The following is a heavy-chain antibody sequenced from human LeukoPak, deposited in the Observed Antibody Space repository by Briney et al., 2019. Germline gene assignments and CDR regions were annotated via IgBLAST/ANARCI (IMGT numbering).Heavy chain of an antibody. CDR1: VFTFSRYA. D-gene: IGHD4-11*01. Sequence: QPGASLRLSCAASVFTFSRYAMIWVRQAPGKGLEGVSAISGGGGCTFYAAALKGRFTLSRDNSKNTLYLQMNSLRAEDTAVYYCATPGYSDYFFDYWGQGTLVTVSS. CDR3: ATPGYSDYFFDY. CDR2: ISGGGGCT. V-gene: IGHV3-23*01. J-gene: IGHJ4*02.